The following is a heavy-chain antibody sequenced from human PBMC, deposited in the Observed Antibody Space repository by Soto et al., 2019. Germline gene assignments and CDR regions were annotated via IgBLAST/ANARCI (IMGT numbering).Heavy chain of an antibody. CDR1: GGSISSSNW. CDR3: ARDNYGSGSYYSYNWFDP. V-gene: IGHV4-4*02. Sequence: SETLSLTCAVSGGSISSSNWWSWVRQPPGKGLEWIGEIYHSGSTNHNPSLKSRVTISVDKSKNQFSLKLSSVTAADTAVYYCARDNYGSGSYYSYNWFDPWGQGTLVTVSS. D-gene: IGHD3-10*01. J-gene: IGHJ5*02. CDR2: IYHSGST.